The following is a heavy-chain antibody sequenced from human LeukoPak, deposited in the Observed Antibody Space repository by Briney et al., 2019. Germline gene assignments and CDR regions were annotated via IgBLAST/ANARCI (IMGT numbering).Heavy chain of an antibody. CDR2: INHSGST. J-gene: IGHJ6*02. V-gene: IGHV4-34*01. Sequence: SETLSLTCAVYGGSFSGYYWSWIRQPPGKGLEWIGEINHSGSTNYNPSLKSRVTISVDTSKNQFSLKLSSVTAADTAVYYCARGRPTPRRYSNSNPNYYYYGMDVWGQGTTVTVSS. CDR1: GGSFSGYY. D-gene: IGHD4-11*01. CDR3: ARGRPTPRRYSNSNPNYYYYGMDV.